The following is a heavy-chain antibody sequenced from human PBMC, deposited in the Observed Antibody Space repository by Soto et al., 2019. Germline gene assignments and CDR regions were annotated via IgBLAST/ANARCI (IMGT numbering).Heavy chain of an antibody. Sequence: SETLYLTCIVSGGSIRSTNYYWACILQPPGKGLEWISSFDSGGSTHYNPSLKSRVTISADMSQNQFSLDLSSVTAADTAVYYCASGLGLSYYYGLDVWGQGTTVT. CDR3: ASGLGLSYYYGLDV. D-gene: IGHD3-9*01. J-gene: IGHJ6*02. CDR2: FDSGGST. V-gene: IGHV4-39*01. CDR1: GGSIRSTNYY.